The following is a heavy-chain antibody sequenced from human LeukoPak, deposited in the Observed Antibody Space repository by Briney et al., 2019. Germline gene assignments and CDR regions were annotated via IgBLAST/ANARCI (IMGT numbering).Heavy chain of an antibody. D-gene: IGHD2-8*01. Sequence: GGSLSLSCTTSGFAFCNYAMNWVRRSPGKGPEWVSGISGFNTYYADSVKGPFTIFRDNSKNVLYLQMDRLRAEDTAVYSCAKDVCTSPRCLLYFDSWGQGTLVTVSS. CDR2: ISGFNT. J-gene: IGHJ4*02. CDR3: AKDVCTSPRCLLYFDS. CDR1: GFAFCNYA. V-gene: IGHV3-23*01.